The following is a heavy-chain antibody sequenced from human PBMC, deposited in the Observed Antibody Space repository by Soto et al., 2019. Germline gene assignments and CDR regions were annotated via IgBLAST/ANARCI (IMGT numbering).Heavy chain of an antibody. D-gene: IGHD4-4*01. V-gene: IGHV4-59*01. CDR3: ARVVTPAGRKTYYYYGMDV. CDR2: IYYSGST. J-gene: IGHJ6*02. CDR1: GGSISSYY. Sequence: SETLSLTCTVSGGSISSYYWSWIRQPPGKGLEWIGYIYYSGSTNYNPSLKSRVTISVDTSKNQFSLKLSSVTAADTAVYYCARVVTPAGRKTYYYYGMDVWGQGTTVTVSS.